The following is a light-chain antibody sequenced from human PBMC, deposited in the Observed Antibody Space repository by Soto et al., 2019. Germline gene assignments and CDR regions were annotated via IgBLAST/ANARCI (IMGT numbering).Light chain of an antibody. CDR2: DAF. Sequence: DIQMTQSPSTLSASVGDRVTITCRASQSISTWLAWYQQKPGKAPKLLIYDAFYLERGVPSRFSGSGSGTEFTLTISSLQSDDLATYYCQQYNSFWTFGQGTKVEI. CDR1: QSISTW. V-gene: IGKV1-5*01. CDR3: QQYNSFWT. J-gene: IGKJ1*01.